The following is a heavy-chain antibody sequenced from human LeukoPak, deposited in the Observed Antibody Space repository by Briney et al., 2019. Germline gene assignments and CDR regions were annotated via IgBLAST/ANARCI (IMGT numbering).Heavy chain of an antibody. CDR1: GFTFSSYG. J-gene: IGHJ4*02. D-gene: IGHD5-12*01. CDR3: ANVDIVAMTIDY. CDR2: ISGSGGST. Sequence: GGTLRLSCAASGFTFSSYGMSWVRQAPGKGLEWVSAISGSGGSTYYADSVKGRFTISRDNSKNTLYLQMNSLRAEDTAVYYCANVDIVAMTIDYWGQGTLVTVSS. V-gene: IGHV3-23*01.